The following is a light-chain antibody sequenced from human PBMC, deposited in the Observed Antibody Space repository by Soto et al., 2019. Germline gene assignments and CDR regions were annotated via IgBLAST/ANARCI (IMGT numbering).Light chain of an antibody. CDR1: QSVSSY. Sequence: DIQMTQSPSPLSASVGDRVDITCRTSQSVSSYLNWYQAKPGKAPKLLIYEASSLESGVPSRFSGSGSGTDFTLTISSLQPEDSATYYCQQSYSTPPFTVGPGTKVDSK. J-gene: IGKJ3*01. V-gene: IGKV1-39*01. CDR3: QQSYSTPPFT. CDR2: EAS.